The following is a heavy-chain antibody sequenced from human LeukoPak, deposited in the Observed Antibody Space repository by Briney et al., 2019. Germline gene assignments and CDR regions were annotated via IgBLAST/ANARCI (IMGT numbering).Heavy chain of an antibody. CDR1: GGSFSGHY. CDR2: INHSGST. J-gene: IGHJ3*02. Sequence: PSEILSLTCAVYGGSFSGHYWTWIRQPPGKGLEWIGGINHSGSTNYNPSLKSRVTISVDTSKNQFSLKLRSVTAADTAVYYCAREDAQEGTNAFDIWGQGTLVTVSS. D-gene: IGHD2-15*01. V-gene: IGHV4-34*01. CDR3: AREDAQEGTNAFDI.